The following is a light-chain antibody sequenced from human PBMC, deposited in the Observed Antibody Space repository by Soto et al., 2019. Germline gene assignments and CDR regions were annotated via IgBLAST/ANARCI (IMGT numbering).Light chain of an antibody. J-gene: IGKJ4*01. CDR3: QQSKTFPLT. CDR1: QTISSW. Sequence: IQATLPPPTLSASVRDRVIITCRASQTISSWLAWYQQKPGRAPNLLIYAASTLQSGVPSRFSGRGSGTDFSLTISNLQPEDFATYFCQQSKTFPLTFGGGSKVDI. V-gene: IGKV1-12*01. CDR2: AAS.